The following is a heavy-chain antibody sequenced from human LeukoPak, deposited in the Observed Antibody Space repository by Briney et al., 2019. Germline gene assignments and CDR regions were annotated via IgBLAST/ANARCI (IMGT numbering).Heavy chain of an antibody. J-gene: IGHJ6*02. V-gene: IGHV4-38-2*02. CDR1: GYSISRGYY. CDR3: AREDGSGYGYGMDV. CDR2: IYHSGSA. D-gene: IGHD3-22*01. Sequence: PSETLSLTCSVSGYSISRGYYWGWIRQPPGKGLEWIGSIYHSGSAYYKPSLKSRVTISVDTSKNDFSLRLSSVTAADTAVYYCAREDGSGYGYGMDVWGQGTTIIVSS.